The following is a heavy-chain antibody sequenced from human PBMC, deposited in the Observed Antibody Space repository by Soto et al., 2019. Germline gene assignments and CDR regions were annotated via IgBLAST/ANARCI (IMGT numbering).Heavy chain of an antibody. CDR1: GYSFTSYY. CDR3: AREGEYYFVSSAHAFLN. D-gene: IGHD3-22*01. J-gene: IGHJ4*02. Sequence: SVKVSCKASGYSFTSYYMHWVRQAPGQGLEWMGMIDPSGGTATYAQKFQGRVTMTTDTSTHTVNMELNSLRSEDTAFYYCAREGEYYFVSSAHAFLNWGQGTQVTVSS. CDR2: IDPSGGTA. V-gene: IGHV1-46*01.